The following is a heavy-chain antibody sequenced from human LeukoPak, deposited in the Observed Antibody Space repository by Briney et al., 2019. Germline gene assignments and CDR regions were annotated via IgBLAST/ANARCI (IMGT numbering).Heavy chain of an antibody. CDR3: ARVQGYIAADRPYYYGMDV. CDR1: GYTFTSYG. CDR2: ISAYNGNT. Sequence: ASVKVSCKASGYTFTSYGISWVRQAPGQGLEWMGWISAYNGNTNYAQKLQGRVTMTTDTSTSTAYMGLRSLRSDDTAVYYCARVQGYIAADRPYYYGMDVWGQGTTVTVSS. J-gene: IGHJ6*02. D-gene: IGHD6-13*01. V-gene: IGHV1-18*01.